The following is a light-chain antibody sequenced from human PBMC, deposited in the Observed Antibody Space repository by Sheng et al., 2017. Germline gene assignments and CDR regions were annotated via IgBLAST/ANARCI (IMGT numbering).Light chain of an antibody. CDR2: GAS. J-gene: IGKJ1*01. Sequence: EFVLTQSPGTLSLSPGDRATLSCRASQSVTNFLAWFQQKPGQAPRLLISGASSRATGIPDRFSGSGSGTDFTLTISRLEPEDFAVYYCQQYDKSPETFGQGTRWKSN. CDR1: QSVTNF. V-gene: IGKV3-20*01. CDR3: QQYDKSPET.